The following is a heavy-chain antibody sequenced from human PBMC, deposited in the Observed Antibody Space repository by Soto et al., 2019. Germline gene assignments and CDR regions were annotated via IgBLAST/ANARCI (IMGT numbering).Heavy chain of an antibody. D-gene: IGHD4-17*01. V-gene: IGHV3-23*01. CDR3: AKGRYDYEAPLDY. Sequence: GGSLRLSCAASGFTFSSYAMTWVRQTPGKGLEWISAISGNGVSKYYTDSAQGRFTISRDNAENTLFLQMNSLRAEDTAIYYCAKGRYDYEAPLDYWGRGTLVTVSS. CDR1: GFTFSSYA. J-gene: IGHJ4*02. CDR2: ISGNGVSK.